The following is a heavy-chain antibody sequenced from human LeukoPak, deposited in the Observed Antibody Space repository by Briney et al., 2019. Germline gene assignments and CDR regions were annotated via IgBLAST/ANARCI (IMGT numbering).Heavy chain of an antibody. V-gene: IGHV4-34*01. Sequence: SETLSLTCAVYGGSSSGYYWSWIRQPPGKGLEWIGEINHSGSTNYNPSLKSRVTISVDTSKNQFSLKLSSVTAADTAVYYCARGSAAILRYFQHWGQGTLVTVSS. J-gene: IGHJ1*01. CDR2: INHSGST. CDR3: ARGSAAILRYFQH. CDR1: GGSSSGYY. D-gene: IGHD2-2*02.